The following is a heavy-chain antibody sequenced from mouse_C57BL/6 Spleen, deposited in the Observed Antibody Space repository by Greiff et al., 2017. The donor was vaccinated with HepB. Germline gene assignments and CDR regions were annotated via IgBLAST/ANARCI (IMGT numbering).Heavy chain of an antibody. CDR2: IYPGDGDT. CDR1: GYAFSSYW. Sequence: VQLQQSGAELVKPGASVKISCKASGYAFSSYWMNWVKQRPGKGLEWIGQIYPGDGDTNYTGKFKGKATLTADKSSSTAYMQLSSLTSEDSAVYFCAREGANYYGSSYVWFAYWGQGTLVTVSA. CDR3: AREGANYYGSSYVWFAY. V-gene: IGHV1-80*01. J-gene: IGHJ3*01. D-gene: IGHD1-1*01.